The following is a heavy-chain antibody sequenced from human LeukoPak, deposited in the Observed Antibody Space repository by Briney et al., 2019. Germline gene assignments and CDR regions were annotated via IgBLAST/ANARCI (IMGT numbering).Heavy chain of an antibody. V-gene: IGHV1-46*01. Sequence: ASVKVSCKASGYTLTTYNMHWVRQAPGRGLEWMGIFDPRGYSTSHAQKFQGRVTMTRDTSTGTVYMELSSLRSEDTAVYYCARDSNWSVDYGGQGTLVTVSS. D-gene: IGHD6-13*01. CDR2: FDPRGYST. CDR1: GYTLTTYN. CDR3: ARDSNWSVDY. J-gene: IGHJ4*02.